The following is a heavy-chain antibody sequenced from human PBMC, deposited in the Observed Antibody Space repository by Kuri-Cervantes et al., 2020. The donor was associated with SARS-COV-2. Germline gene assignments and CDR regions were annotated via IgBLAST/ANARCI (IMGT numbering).Heavy chain of an antibody. CDR3: AKDRFSQPTPAPNWFDP. CDR1: GFTFSGHW. V-gene: IGHV3-74*01. D-gene: IGHD1-1*01. CDR2: INPDGSYT. J-gene: IGHJ5*02. Sequence: GESLKISCAASGFTFSGHWIHWVRQAPGKGLVWVSRINPDGSYTNNADSVKGRFTISRDNSKNTLYLQMNSLRAEDTAVYYCAKDRFSQPTPAPNWFDPWGQGTLVTVSS.